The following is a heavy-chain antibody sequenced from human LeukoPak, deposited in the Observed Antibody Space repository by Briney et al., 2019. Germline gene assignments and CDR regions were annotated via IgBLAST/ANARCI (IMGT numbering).Heavy chain of an antibody. J-gene: IGHJ4*02. Sequence: ASVKVSCKASGYTFTGHYMHWVRQAPGQGLEWMGRINPNSGGTNYAQKVQGRVTMTRDTSISTAYMELSRLRSDDTAVYYCAKNWDTHPSGNLGYCSSSSWRKSPFGVVITDTYGGFDYWGQGTLVTVSS. CDR1: GYTFTGHY. CDR3: AKNWDTHPSGNLGYCSSSSWRKSPFGVVITDTYGGFDY. V-gene: IGHV1-2*06. CDR2: INPNSGGT. D-gene: IGHD2-2*01.